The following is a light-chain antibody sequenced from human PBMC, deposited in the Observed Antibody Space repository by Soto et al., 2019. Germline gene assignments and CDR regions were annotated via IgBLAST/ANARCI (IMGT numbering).Light chain of an antibody. V-gene: IGLV2-14*01. CDR3: RSYTSSSSYV. Sequence: QSALTQPASVSGSPGQSITISCTGTSSDVGGYKYVSWYQQHPDKAPKLIIYDVTNRPSGISNRFSGSKSGNTASLTISGLQAEDEADYYCRSYTSSSSYVFGTGTKVTVL. CDR1: SSDVGGYKY. J-gene: IGLJ1*01. CDR2: DVT.